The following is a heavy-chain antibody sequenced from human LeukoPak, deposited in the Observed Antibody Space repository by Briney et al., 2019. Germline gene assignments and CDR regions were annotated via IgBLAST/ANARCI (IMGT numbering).Heavy chain of an antibody. CDR2: IYTSGST. Sequence: SETLSLTCTVSGGSISSYYWSWIRQPAGKGLEWIGRIYTSGSTNYNPSLKSRVTMSVDTSKNQFSLKLSSVTAADTAVYYCARGQRGYSRFYYFDYWGQGTLVTVSS. CDR1: GGSISSYY. J-gene: IGHJ4*02. CDR3: ARGQRGYSRFYYFDY. V-gene: IGHV4-4*07. D-gene: IGHD6-13*01.